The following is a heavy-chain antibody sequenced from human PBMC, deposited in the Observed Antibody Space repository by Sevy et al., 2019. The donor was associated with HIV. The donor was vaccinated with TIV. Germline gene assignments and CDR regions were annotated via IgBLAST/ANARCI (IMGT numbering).Heavy chain of an antibody. J-gene: IGHJ4*02. CDR1: NDSIGTYY. V-gene: IGHV4-59*01. CDR3: ARENCSGGSCALDY. CDR2: IYYSGHT. D-gene: IGHD2-15*01. Sequence: SETLSLTCTVSNDSIGTYYWSWIRQSPGKELEWIGYIYYSGHTNYNPSLKSRVTISVDTSENQFSLRLSSVTAADTAVYYCARENCSGGSCALDYWGQGTLVTVSS.